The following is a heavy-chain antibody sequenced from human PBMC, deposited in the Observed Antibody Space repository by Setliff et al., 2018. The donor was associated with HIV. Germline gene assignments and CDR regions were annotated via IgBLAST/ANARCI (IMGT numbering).Heavy chain of an antibody. D-gene: IGHD3-10*01. Sequence: GGSLRLSCAASGFSFSNYWMNWVRQVPGKGLEWVANINQDGSEKKYVDSMKGRLTIPRDNAKNSLYLQMNSLRAKDTAVYYCAKVVRGAISTIIDYWGQGTLVTVSS. CDR1: GFSFSNYW. CDR2: INQDGSEK. J-gene: IGHJ4*02. V-gene: IGHV3-7*03. CDR3: AKVVRGAISTIIDY.